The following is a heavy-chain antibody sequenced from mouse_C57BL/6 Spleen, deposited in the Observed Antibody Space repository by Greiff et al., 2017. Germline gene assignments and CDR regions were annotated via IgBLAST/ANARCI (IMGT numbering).Heavy chain of an antibody. V-gene: IGHV1-82*01. CDR1: GYAFSSSW. D-gene: IGHD1-1*02. J-gene: IGHJ4*01. Sequence: VKLVESGPELVKPGASVKISCKASGYAFSSSWMNWVKQRPGKGLEWIGRIYPGDGDTNYNGKFKGKATLTADKSSSTAYMQLSSLTSEDSAVYFCEHYDYDAMDYWGQGTSVTVSS. CDR3: EHYDYDAMDY. CDR2: IYPGDGDT.